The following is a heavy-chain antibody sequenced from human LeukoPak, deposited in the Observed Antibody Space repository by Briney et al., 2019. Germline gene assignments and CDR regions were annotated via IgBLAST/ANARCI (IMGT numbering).Heavy chain of an antibody. CDR3: AKAKGSNSWYSGIDY. CDR1: GFTFDDYG. V-gene: IGHV3-9*01. Sequence: GGSLRLSCAASGFTFDDYGMHWVRQAPGKGLEWVAGISWNSGSIGYADSVKGRFTISRDNAKNSLYLPMNSLRAEDTALYYCAKAKGSNSWYSGIDYWGQGTLVTVSS. D-gene: IGHD6-13*01. CDR2: ISWNSGSI. J-gene: IGHJ4*02.